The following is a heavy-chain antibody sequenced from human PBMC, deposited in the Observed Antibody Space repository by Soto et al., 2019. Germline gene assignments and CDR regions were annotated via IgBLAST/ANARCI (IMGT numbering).Heavy chain of an antibody. CDR2: ISWNSGSI. CDR3: AKDISSGWYVSHFDY. CDR1: GFTFDDYA. V-gene: IGHV3-9*01. J-gene: IGHJ4*02. D-gene: IGHD6-19*01. Sequence: EVQLVESGGGLVQPGRSLRLSCAASGFTFDDYAMHWVRQAPGKGLEWVSGISWNSGSIGYADSVKGRFTISRDNAKNSLYLQMNSLRAEYTALYSCAKDISSGWYVSHFDYWGQGTLVTVSS.